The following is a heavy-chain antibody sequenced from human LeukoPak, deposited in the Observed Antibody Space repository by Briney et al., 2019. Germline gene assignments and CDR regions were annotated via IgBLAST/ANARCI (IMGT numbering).Heavy chain of an antibody. D-gene: IGHD4-23*01. V-gene: IGHV3-73*01. Sequence: GGSLRLSCAASGLIFSGSAMHWVRQASGKGPEWVGRIRSRPNNYATAYAASVKGRFTISRDDSKNTAYLQMNSLKTEDTAVYYCTRRYGANSWWFDPWGQGTLVTVSS. J-gene: IGHJ5*02. CDR3: TRRYGANSWWFDP. CDR2: IRSRPNNYAT. CDR1: GLIFSGSA.